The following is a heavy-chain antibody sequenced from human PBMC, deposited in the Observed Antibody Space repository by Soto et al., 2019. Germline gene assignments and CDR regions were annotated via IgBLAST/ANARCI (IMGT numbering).Heavy chain of an antibody. V-gene: IGHV4-31*03. J-gene: IGHJ5*02. D-gene: IGHD3-16*01. CDR1: GDSITRGAYY. CDR2: ISTTGRT. Sequence: QVQLQESGPGLVKPSQTLSLTCTVSGDSITRGAYYWTWIRQHPGKGLEWIGYISTTGRTYYTPSLKSRLSISLDTSENQFSLKLTSVTAADTAIYYCARARQYYDCELDPWGQGTLVTVSS. CDR3: ARARQYYDCELDP.